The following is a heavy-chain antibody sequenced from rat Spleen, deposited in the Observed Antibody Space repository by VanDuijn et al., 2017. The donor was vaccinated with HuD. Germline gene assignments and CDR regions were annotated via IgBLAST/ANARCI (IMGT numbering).Heavy chain of an antibody. V-gene: IGHV5-62*01. Sequence: VTSSSGTVYADAVKGRFTISRDNAKNTLYLQLNSLKSEDTAIYYCARAGIRGEGVMDAWGQGVMVTVSS. CDR2: VTSSSGT. CDR3: ARAGIRGEGVMDA. J-gene: IGHJ2*01. D-gene: IGHD4-3*01.